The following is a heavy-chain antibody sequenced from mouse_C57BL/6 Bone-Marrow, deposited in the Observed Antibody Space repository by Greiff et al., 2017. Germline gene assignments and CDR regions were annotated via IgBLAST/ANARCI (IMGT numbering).Heavy chain of an antibody. V-gene: IGHV1-50*01. Sequence: QVQLQQPGAELVKPGASVKLSCKASGYTFISYWMQWVKQRPGQGLEWIGEIDPSDSYTNYNQKFKGKAQLTVDTSSSTAYMQLSSLTSEGSAVYYCARGPITTVVSDWYFDVWGTGTTVTVSS. CDR2: IDPSDSYT. J-gene: IGHJ1*03. D-gene: IGHD1-1*01. CDR3: ARGPITTVVSDWYFDV. CDR1: GYTFISYW.